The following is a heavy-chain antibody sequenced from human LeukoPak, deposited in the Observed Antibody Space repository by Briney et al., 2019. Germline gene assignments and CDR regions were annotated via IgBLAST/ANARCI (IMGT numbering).Heavy chain of an antibody. V-gene: IGHV4-34*01. CDR3: ARQDYYDSSGYYRWFDY. CDR2: INHSGST. CDR1: GGSFSGYY. J-gene: IGHJ4*02. Sequence: SETLSLTCAVYGGSFSGYYWSWIRQPPGKGLEWIGEINHSGSTNYNPSLKSRVTISVDTSKNQFSLKLSSVTAADTAAYYCARQDYYDSSGYYRWFDYWGQGTLVTVSS. D-gene: IGHD3-22*01.